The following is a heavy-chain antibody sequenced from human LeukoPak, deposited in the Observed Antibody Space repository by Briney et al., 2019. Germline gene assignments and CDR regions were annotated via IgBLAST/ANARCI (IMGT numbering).Heavy chain of an antibody. V-gene: IGHV1-46*01. CDR1: GYTFTSYY. Sequence: GASVKVSCKASGYTFTSYYMHWVRQAPGQGLEWMGIINPSGGSTNYAQKFQGRVTMTRDTSTNTVYMELRSLRSDDTAVYYCARGERITMIVVVNDYWGQGTLVTVSS. J-gene: IGHJ4*02. CDR2: INPSGGST. CDR3: ARGERITMIVVVNDY. D-gene: IGHD3-22*01.